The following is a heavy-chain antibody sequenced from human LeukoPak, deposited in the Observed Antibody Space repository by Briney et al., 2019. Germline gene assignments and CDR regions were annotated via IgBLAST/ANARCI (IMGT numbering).Heavy chain of an antibody. D-gene: IGHD2-2*01. CDR2: ISSSSSYI. J-gene: IGHJ1*01. V-gene: IGHV3-21*01. Sequence: GGSLRLSCAASGFTFSSYSMNWVRQAPGKGLEWVSSISSSSSYIYYADSVKGRFTISRDNAKNSLFLQMNSLRAEDTAVYYCARPNPSDIVVADHWGQGTLVTVSS. CDR3: ARPNPSDIVVADH. CDR1: GFTFSSYS.